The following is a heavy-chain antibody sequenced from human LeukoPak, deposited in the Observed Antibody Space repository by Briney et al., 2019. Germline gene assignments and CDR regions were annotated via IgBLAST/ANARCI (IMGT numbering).Heavy chain of an antibody. J-gene: IGHJ4*02. CDR2: IYTSGST. CDR1: GGSISSGSYY. CDR3: ARGGQVAAAGYIDY. Sequence: SETLSLTCTVSGGSISSGSYYWSWIRRPAGKGLEWIGRIYTSGSTNYNPSLKSRVTISVDTSKNQFSLKLSSVTAADTAVYYCARGGQVAAAGYIDYWAREPWSPSPQ. V-gene: IGHV4-61*02. D-gene: IGHD6-13*01.